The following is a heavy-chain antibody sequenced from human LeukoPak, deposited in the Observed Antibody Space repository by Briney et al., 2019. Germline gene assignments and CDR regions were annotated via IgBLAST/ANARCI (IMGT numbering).Heavy chain of an antibody. CDR3: ARTYSSSWSSYYGMDV. D-gene: IGHD6-13*01. V-gene: IGHV1-18*01. CDR2: ISAYNGNT. Sequence: ASVKVSCKASGYTFTSYGISWVRQAPGQGLEWMGWISAYNGNTNYAQKLQGRVTMTTDTSTSTAYMELRSLRSDDTAMYYCARTYSSSWSSYYGMDVWGQGTTVTVSS. J-gene: IGHJ6*02. CDR1: GYTFTSYG.